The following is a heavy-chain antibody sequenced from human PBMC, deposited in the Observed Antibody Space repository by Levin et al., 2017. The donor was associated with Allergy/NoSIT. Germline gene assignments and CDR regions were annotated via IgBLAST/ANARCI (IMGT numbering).Heavy chain of an antibody. J-gene: IGHJ4*02. CDR3: ARQGVDIVVVSSAPFDY. V-gene: IGHV4-39*01. CDR2: IYYSGST. Sequence: SETLSLTCTVSGGSISSSSYYWGWIRQPPGKGLEWIGSIYYSGSTYYNPSLKSRVTISVDTSKNQFSLKLSSVTAADTAVYYCARQGVDIVVVSSAPFDYWGQGTLVTVSS. D-gene: IGHD2-21*01. CDR1: GGSISSSSYY.